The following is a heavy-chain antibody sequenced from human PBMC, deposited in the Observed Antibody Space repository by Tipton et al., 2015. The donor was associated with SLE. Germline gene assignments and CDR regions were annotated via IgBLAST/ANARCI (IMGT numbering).Heavy chain of an antibody. D-gene: IGHD7-27*01. CDR2: IYNSVGT. Sequence: TLSLTCTVSGGSINNYYWSWIRQAPGKGLEWIGYIYNSVGTNYHPSLKSRVTISVDTSKDQFSLKLSSVTAADTAVYYCARKGWGYEVVDYWGQGTLVTVSS. CDR3: ARKGWGYEVVDY. J-gene: IGHJ4*02. CDR1: GGSINNYY. V-gene: IGHV4-59*01.